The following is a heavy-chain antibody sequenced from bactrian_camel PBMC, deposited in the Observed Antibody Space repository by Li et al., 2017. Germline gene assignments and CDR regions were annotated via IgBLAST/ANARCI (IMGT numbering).Heavy chain of an antibody. J-gene: IGHJ6*01. D-gene: IGHD2*01. Sequence: VQLVESGGGSALAGGSVRLSCAASGFTIVDHDMAWYRQAPGNGCELVATSDRDGTTSYAASAKGRFTISKDNAIDTLYLQMNGLKPQDTGMYYCAARGPYCYTKLSVRDF. CDR3: AARGPYCYTKLSVRDF. V-gene: IGHV3S55*01. CDR1: GFTIVDHD. CDR2: SDRDGTT.